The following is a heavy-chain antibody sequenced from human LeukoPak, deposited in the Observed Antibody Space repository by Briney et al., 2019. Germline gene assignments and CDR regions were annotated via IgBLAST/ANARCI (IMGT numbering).Heavy chain of an antibody. J-gene: IGHJ4*02. Sequence: PSETLSLTCTVSGCSISSYYWSWIRQPPGKGLGWIGYIYYSGSTNYNPSLKSRVTISVDTSKNQFSLKLSSVTAADTAVYYCARLADTANDYWGQGTLVTVSS. CDR1: GCSISSYY. CDR3: ARLADTANDY. CDR2: IYYSGST. V-gene: IGHV4-59*01. D-gene: IGHD5-18*01.